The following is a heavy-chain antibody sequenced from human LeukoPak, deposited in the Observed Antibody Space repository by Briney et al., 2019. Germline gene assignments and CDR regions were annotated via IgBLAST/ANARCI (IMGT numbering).Heavy chain of an antibody. CDR3: ARDMYGALVGY. Sequence: SETLSLTCTVSGGSISSYYWSWIRQPPGKGLEWIGYIYYSGSTNYNPSLKSRVTISVGTSKNQFSLKLSSVTAADTAVYYCARDMYGALVGYWGQGTLVTVSS. J-gene: IGHJ4*02. CDR2: IYYSGST. V-gene: IGHV4-59*01. D-gene: IGHD4-17*01. CDR1: GGSISSYY.